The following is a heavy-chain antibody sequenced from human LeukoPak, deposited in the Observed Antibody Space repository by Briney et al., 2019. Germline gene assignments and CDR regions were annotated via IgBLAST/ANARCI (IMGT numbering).Heavy chain of an antibody. J-gene: IGHJ5*02. CDR2: IYYSGVT. CDR1: GDSIRSYY. D-gene: IGHD6-13*01. CDR3: ARGYSSSWYYNWFDP. Sequence: SETLSITCTVSGDSIRSYYWSWIRQPPGKGLEWIGYIYYSGVTSYNPSLKSRVTFSVDTSKSQFSLKLSSVTAADTAVYHCARGYSSSWYYNWFDPWGQGTLVTVSS. V-gene: IGHV4-59*08.